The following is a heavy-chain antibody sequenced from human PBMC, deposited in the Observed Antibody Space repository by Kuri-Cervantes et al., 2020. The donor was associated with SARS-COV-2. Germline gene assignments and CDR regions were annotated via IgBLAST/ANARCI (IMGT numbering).Heavy chain of an antibody. CDR3: ARSTGIVVVPAAIWDYFDY. Sequence: GSLRLSCAVSGGSISSSNWWSWVRQPPGKGLEWIGEIYHSGSTNYNPSLKSRVTISVDKSKNQFSLKLSPVTAADTAVYYCARSTGIVVVPAAIWDYFDYWGQGTLVTVSS. CDR2: IYHSGST. D-gene: IGHD2-2*01. V-gene: IGHV4-4*02. CDR1: GGSISSSNW. J-gene: IGHJ4*02.